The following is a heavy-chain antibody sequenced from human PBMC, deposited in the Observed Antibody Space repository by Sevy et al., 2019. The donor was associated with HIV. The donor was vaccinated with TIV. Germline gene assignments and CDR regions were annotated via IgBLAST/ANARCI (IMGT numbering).Heavy chain of an antibody. Sequence: GGSLRLSCAASGFSFSSHWMSWVRQAPGKGLEWVANINPDGSAKYYVDSVKGRFTISRDNAKKSLSPQMNSLRAEDTAMYYCARDTGGIGMDVWGQGTTVTVSS. V-gene: IGHV3-7*01. CDR1: GFSFSSHW. CDR2: INPDGSAK. CDR3: ARDTGGIGMDV. J-gene: IGHJ6*02. D-gene: IGHD6-13*01.